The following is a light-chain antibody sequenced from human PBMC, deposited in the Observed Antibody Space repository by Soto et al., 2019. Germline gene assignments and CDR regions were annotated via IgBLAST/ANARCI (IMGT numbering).Light chain of an antibody. CDR3: SSYTSSSTVV. CDR2: EVS. V-gene: IGLV2-14*01. J-gene: IGLJ2*01. CDR1: SSDTAGYNY. Sequence: QSALTQPASVSGSPGQSITISCTGTSSDTAGYNYVSWYQQHPGKAPKLMIYEVSNRPSGVSNRFSGSKSGNTASLTISGLQAEDEADYYCSSYTSSSTVVFGGGTKLTVL.